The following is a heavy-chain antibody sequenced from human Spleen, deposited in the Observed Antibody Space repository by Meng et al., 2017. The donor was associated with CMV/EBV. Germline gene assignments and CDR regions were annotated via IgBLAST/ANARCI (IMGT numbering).Heavy chain of an antibody. CDR3: TRSGLGMDV. J-gene: IGHJ6*02. V-gene: IGHV3-9*01. Sequence: GGSLRLSCAASGFNFDDYAMHWVRQGPGKGLEWVSGISWNSGSRGYGDSVKGRFTVSRDNAKNSMYLQMDSLRPEDTGLYYCTRSGLGMDVWGQGITVTVSS. CDR1: GFNFDDYA. CDR2: ISWNSGSR. D-gene: IGHD5-12*01.